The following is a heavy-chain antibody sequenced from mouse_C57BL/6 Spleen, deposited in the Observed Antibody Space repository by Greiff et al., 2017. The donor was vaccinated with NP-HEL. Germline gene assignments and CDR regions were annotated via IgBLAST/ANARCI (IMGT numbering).Heavy chain of an antibody. V-gene: IGHV1-61*01. CDR1: GYTFTSYW. D-gene: IGHD1-2*01. J-gene: IGHJ4*01. CDR3: ARRYYGFFYYAMDY. Sequence: QVQLKQPGAELVRPGSSVKLSCKASGYTFTSYWMDWVKQRPGQGLEWIGNIYPSDSETHYNQKFKDKATLTVAKSSSTAYMQLSSLTSEDSAVYYGARRYYGFFYYAMDYWGQGTSVTVSS. CDR2: IYPSDSET.